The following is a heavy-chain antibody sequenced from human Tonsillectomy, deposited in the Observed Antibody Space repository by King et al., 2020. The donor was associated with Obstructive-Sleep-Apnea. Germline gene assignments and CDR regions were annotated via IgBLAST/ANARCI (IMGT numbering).Heavy chain of an antibody. Sequence: QLQESGPGLVKPSQTLSLTCTVSGGSISSGGYYWSWIRQHPGKGLEWIGYIYYSGSTYYNPSLKSRVTISVDKSKNQFSLKLGFVTAADTAVYYCARVPHDYGDYVWFDPWGQGTLVTVSS. J-gene: IGHJ5*02. CDR2: IYYSGST. V-gene: IGHV4-31*03. CDR1: GGSISSGGYY. CDR3: ARVPHDYGDYVWFDP. D-gene: IGHD4-17*01.